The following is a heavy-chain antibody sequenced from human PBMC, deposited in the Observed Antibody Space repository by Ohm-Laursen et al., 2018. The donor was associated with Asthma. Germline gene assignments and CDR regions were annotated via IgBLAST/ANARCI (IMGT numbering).Heavy chain of an antibody. CDR2: IIGSGADT. J-gene: IGHJ4*02. CDR1: GFTFSNYA. D-gene: IGHD3-3*01. V-gene: IGHV3-23*01. CDR3: ARDVMEWYLPAFDF. Sequence: LSLTCAISGFTFSNYAMSWVRQAPGKGLECVSAIIGSGADTYYADSVKGRFTVSRDDSKNTLYLQMNSLRPDDTAVYYCARDVMEWYLPAFDFWGQGTLVTVSS.